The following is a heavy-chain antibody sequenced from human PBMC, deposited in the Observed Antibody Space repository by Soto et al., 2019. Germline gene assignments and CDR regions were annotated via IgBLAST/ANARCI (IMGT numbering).Heavy chain of an antibody. CDR3: NKGGDAFDI. V-gene: IGHV4-59*12. D-gene: IGHD3-16*01. Sequence: SXTLSLTCTVSGGTMSSYYRSWIRQPPGKGLEWIGYIYYTGSTNYNPSLKSRVTISVDTSKNQFSLKLTSVTPEDTAVYYCNKGGDAFDIWGQGTVVTVSS. CDR1: GGTMSSYY. CDR2: IYYTGST. J-gene: IGHJ3*02.